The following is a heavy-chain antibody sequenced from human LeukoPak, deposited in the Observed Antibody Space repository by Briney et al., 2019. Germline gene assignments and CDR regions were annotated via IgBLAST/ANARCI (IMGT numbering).Heavy chain of an antibody. CDR1: GGTFSSYA. D-gene: IGHD3-22*01. CDR3: ARVSLGSNGYYTHYYYGMDV. J-gene: IGHJ6*02. CDR2: IIPIFGTA. V-gene: IGHV1-69*13. Sequence: SVKVSCKASGGTFSSYAVSWVRQAPGQGLELMGGIIPIFGTANYAQKFQGRVTITADESTSTAYMELSSLRSEDTAVYYCARVSLGSNGYYTHYYYGMDVWGQGTTVTVS.